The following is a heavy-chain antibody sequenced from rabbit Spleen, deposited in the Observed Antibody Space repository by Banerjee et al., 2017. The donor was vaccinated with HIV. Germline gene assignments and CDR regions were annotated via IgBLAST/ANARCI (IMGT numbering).Heavy chain of an antibody. D-gene: IGHD6-1*01. V-gene: IGHV1S45*01. J-gene: IGHJ3*01. Sequence: QEQLVESGGGLVKPGASLTLTCKASGFSFSNKAVMCWVRQAPGKGLEWIACINAVTGKAVYASWAKGRITFSKTSSTTVTLQMTSLTAADTATYFCARGANDDGAGYDLWGQGTLVTVS. CDR1: GFSFSNKAV. CDR2: INAVTGKA. CDR3: ARGANDDGAGYDL.